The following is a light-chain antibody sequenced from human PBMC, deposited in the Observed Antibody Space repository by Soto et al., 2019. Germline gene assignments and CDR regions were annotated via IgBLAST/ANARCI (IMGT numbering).Light chain of an antibody. CDR3: QSYDTNLSGV. J-gene: IGLJ1*01. CDR1: SSNIGAGYD. V-gene: IGLV1-40*01. Sequence: QSVLTQPPSVSGAPGQRVTISCTGSSSNIGAGYDVHWYQQFPGTAPKLLIYANNNRPSGVPDRFSASKSGTSTSLAITGLQADDEADYYCQSYDTNLSGVFGTGTKDTVL. CDR2: ANN.